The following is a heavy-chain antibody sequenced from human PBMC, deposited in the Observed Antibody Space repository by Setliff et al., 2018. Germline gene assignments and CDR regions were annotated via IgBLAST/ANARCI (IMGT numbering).Heavy chain of an antibody. V-gene: IGHV3-11*01. J-gene: IGHJ4*02. Sequence: GGSLRLSCAASGFTFSDYYMSWIRQAPGKGLEWVSYITSSGTTTFYTDSVKGRFAISRDNARNSLYLQMNSLRVEDTAVYYCAREGPVQGDTYGFPYFDYWGQGIVVTVSS. CDR3: AREGPVQGDTYGFPYFDY. CDR1: GFTFSDYY. D-gene: IGHD3-10*01. CDR2: ITSSGTTT.